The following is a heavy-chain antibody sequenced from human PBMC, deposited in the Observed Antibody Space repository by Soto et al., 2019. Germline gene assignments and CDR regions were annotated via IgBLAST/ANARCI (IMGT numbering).Heavy chain of an antibody. Sequence: QVQLQQWGAGLLKPSETLSLTCAVYGGSFSGYYWSWIRQPPGKGLEWIGEINHSGSTNYNPSLKSRGTISVDTSKNQFSLKLSSVTAADTAVYYCARVRAGSDYYDSSGSFDYGGQGTLVTVSS. D-gene: IGHD3-22*01. CDR3: ARVRAGSDYYDSSGSFDY. J-gene: IGHJ4*02. CDR2: INHSGST. V-gene: IGHV4-34*01. CDR1: GGSFSGYY.